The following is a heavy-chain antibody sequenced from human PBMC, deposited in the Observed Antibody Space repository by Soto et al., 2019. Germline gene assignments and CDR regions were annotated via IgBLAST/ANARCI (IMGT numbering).Heavy chain of an antibody. CDR1: GGSISSSSYY. CDR3: ASGYYDFWSGYGVSSWFDP. Sequence: SETLSLTCTVSGGSISSSSYYWGWIRQPPGKGLEWIGSIYYSGSTYYNPPLKSRVTISVDTSKNQFSLKLSSVTAADTAVYYCASGYYDFWSGYGVSSWFDPWGQGTLVTVSS. J-gene: IGHJ5*02. V-gene: IGHV4-39*01. D-gene: IGHD3-3*01. CDR2: IYYSGST.